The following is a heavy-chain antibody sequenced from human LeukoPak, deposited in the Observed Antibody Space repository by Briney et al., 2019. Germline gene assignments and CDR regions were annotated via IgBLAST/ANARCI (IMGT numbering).Heavy chain of an antibody. V-gene: IGHV3-30-3*01. CDR3: ARGLVWRLVVSAWERLDY. CDR2: ISYDGSKK. J-gene: IGHJ4*02. CDR1: GFTFSSYA. Sequence: GRSLRLSCAASGFTFSSYAMHWVRQAPGKGLEWVAVISYDGSKKYYADSVQGRFTISRDNSKNTLYLQMNSLRDYDTAAYYCARGLVWRLVVSAWERLDYWGQGTLVTVSS. D-gene: IGHD2-2*01.